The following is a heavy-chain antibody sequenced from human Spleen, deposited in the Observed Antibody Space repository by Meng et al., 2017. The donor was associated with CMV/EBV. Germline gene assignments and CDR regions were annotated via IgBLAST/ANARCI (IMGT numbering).Heavy chain of an antibody. Sequence: GESLKISCAASGFTFSSYWMHWVRQAPGKGLVWVSRINSDGSSTSYADSVKGRFTISSDNAKNSLYLQMNSLRAEDTAVYYCARDEAVGSSSFYYYYGMDVWGQGTTVTVSS. D-gene: IGHD6-13*01. V-gene: IGHV3-74*01. CDR1: GFTFSSYW. CDR3: ARDEAVGSSSFYYYYGMDV. J-gene: IGHJ6*02. CDR2: INSDGSST.